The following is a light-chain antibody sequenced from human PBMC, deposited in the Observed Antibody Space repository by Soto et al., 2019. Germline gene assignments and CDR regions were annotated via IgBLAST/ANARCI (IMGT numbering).Light chain of an antibody. CDR3: LQDYIDPWT. V-gene: IGKV1-6*01. CDR2: AAF. Sequence: AIQMTQSPSSLSASVGDRVTITCRASQAIRNALSWYQQTPGKAPELLIYAAFNLKSGVSSRFSGGGSGTTFTLTINNLQPEDVATYYCLQDYIDPWTFGPGTKVEVK. J-gene: IGKJ1*01. CDR1: QAIRNA.